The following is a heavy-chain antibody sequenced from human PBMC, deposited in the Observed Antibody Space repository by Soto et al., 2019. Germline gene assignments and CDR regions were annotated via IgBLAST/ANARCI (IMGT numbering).Heavy chain of an antibody. CDR1: GYTFTSYD. V-gene: IGHV1-8*01. CDR2: MNPNSGNT. J-gene: IGHJ5*02. CDR3: ARAPSGSYGAGFDP. D-gene: IGHD1-26*01. Sequence: QVQLVQSGAEVKKPGASVKVSCKASGYTFTSYDINWVRQATAQGLEWMGWMNPNSGNTGYAQKFQGRVTMTRNTSISTAYMELSSLRSEDTAVYYCARAPSGSYGAGFDPWGQGTLVTVSS.